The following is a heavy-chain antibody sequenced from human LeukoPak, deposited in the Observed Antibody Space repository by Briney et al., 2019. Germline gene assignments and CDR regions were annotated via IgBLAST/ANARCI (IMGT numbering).Heavy chain of an antibody. D-gene: IGHD3-9*01. CDR2: IYPGDSDT. Sequence: PGESLKISCKGSGYSFTSYWIGWVRQMPGKGLEWMGIIYPGDSDTRYSPSFQGRVTISADKSISTAYLQWSSLKASDTAMYYCARRYYDILTGYYSDDYWGQGTLVTVSS. CDR1: GYSFTSYW. J-gene: IGHJ4*02. V-gene: IGHV5-51*01. CDR3: ARRYYDILTGYYSDDY.